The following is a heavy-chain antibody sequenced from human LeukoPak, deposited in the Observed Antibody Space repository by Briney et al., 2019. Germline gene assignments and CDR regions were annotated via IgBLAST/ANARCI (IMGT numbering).Heavy chain of an antibody. D-gene: IGHD6-13*01. Sequence: GGSLRLSCAASGFTFSSYSMNWVRQAPGKGLEWVSSISSSSSYIYYADSVKGRFTISRDNAKNSLYLQMNSLRAEDTAVYYCARGQAGSWYTRFFDYWGQGTLVTVSS. CDR3: ARGQAGSWYTRFFDY. V-gene: IGHV3-21*01. J-gene: IGHJ4*02. CDR2: ISSSSSYI. CDR1: GFTFSSYS.